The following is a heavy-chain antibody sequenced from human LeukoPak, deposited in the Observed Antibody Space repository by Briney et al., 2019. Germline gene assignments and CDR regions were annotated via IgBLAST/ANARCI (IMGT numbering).Heavy chain of an antibody. CDR1: GGSFSGDY. CDR2: TNPSGST. CDR3: ARGRQDVTMIVVVMTAVSYYLDV. Sequence: PSGTLSLTCAVYGGSFSGDYWTWIRQTPEKGLEWIGETNPSGSTSYNPSLKSRVTISVDTSKNQFSLKLSSVTAADTAVYYCARGRQDVTMIVVVMTAVSYYLDVWGKGTTVTVS. J-gene: IGHJ6*03. D-gene: IGHD3-22*01. V-gene: IGHV4-34*01.